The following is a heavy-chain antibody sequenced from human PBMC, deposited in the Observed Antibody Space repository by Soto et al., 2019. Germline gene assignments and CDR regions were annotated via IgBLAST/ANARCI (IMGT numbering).Heavy chain of an antibody. CDR3: TTGYSSSWYRYYYYGMDV. Sequence: GGSLRLSCAASGFTFSNAWMNWVRQAPGKGLEWVGRIKSKNDGRTTDYAAPVKGRFTISRYDSNNTLYLKMNSLKTDDTAAYYCTTGYSSSWYRYYYYGMDVWGQGTTVTVSS. CDR2: IKSKNDGRTT. V-gene: IGHV3-15*07. D-gene: IGHD6-13*01. J-gene: IGHJ6*02. CDR1: GFTFSNAW.